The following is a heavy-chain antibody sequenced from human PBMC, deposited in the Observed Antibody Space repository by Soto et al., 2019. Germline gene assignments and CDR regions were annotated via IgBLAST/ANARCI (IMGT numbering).Heavy chain of an antibody. J-gene: IGHJ5*02. D-gene: IGHD1-26*01. V-gene: IGHV3-48*03. CDR3: ARLYSGSLGGWFDP. Sequence: EVHLVETGGDLILPGGSLRLSCSTSVFNVSSSYMSWVRQAPGKGLEWVSYISSSGSTIYYADSVKGRFTISRDNAKNSLYLQMNSLRAEDTAVYYCARLYSGSLGGWFDPWGQGTLVTVSS. CDR1: VFNVSSSY. CDR2: ISSSGSTI.